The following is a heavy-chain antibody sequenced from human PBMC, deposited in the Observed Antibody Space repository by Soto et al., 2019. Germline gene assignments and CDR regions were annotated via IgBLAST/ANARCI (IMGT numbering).Heavy chain of an antibody. V-gene: IGHV1-46*01. CDR1: GYTFTHYY. CDR3: ATSVNSAMAFDY. J-gene: IGHJ4*02. D-gene: IGHD5-18*01. CDR2: INPNGGVT. Sequence: QVQLVQSGAEVRKPGASVKVSCKASGYTFTHYYIHWVRQAPGQGLEWMGIINPNGGVTTYAQKFRAGFTMTRVTSTSTVYMELSSLRSEDSAVYYCATSVNSAMAFDYWGQGTLVTVSS.